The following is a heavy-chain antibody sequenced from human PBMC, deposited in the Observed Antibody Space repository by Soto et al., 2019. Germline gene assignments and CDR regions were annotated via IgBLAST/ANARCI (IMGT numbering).Heavy chain of an antibody. V-gene: IGHV3-11*01. J-gene: IGHJ4*02. Sequence: QVQLVESGGGLVEPGGYLTLYCAASGFTFSDYYMSWIRQAPGKGLEWVSYISTSGSTINYADSVKGRFTISRDNSKNSPYLQMNSLRAEDMAVYYCARVSPPPDYWGQGTLVTVSS. CDR2: ISTSGSTI. CDR3: ARVSPPPDY. CDR1: GFTFSDYY.